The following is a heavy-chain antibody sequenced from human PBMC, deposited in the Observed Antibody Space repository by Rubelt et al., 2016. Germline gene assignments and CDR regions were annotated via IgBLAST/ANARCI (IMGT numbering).Heavy chain of an antibody. V-gene: IGHV1-69*01. D-gene: IGHD6-13*01. Sequence: QVQLVQSGAEVKKPGSSVKVSCKASGGTFSSYAISWVRQAPGQGLEWMGGIIPIFGTANYAQKFEGRVTITADESTGAAYMGLSSLRSEDTAVYYCARGQQLVGGWFDPWGQGTLVTVSS. J-gene: IGHJ5*02. CDR2: IIPIFGTA. CDR3: ARGQQLVGGWFDP. CDR1: GGTFSSYA.